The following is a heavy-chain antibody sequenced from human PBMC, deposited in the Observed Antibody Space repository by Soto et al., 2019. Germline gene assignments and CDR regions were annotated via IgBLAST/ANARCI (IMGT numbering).Heavy chain of an antibody. V-gene: IGHV4-59*01. J-gene: IGHJ4*02. CDR1: GGSLSGDY. D-gene: IGHD3-22*01. CDR2: IDNSGGT. Sequence: PSETLSLTCTVSGGSLSGDYWSGIRQPPGKGLEWIGYIDNSGGTNYNPSLKSRVTFSVDTSKSQFSLKLSSVTAADTAVYYCARMDTSTYYRIDSWGQGTLVTVSS. CDR3: ARMDTSTYYRIDS.